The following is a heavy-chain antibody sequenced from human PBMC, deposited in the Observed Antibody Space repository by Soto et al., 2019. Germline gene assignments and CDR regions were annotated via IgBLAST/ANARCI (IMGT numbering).Heavy chain of an antibody. J-gene: IGHJ4*02. Sequence: SETLSLTCTVSGGSISSGGYYWSWIRQHPGKGLEWIGYIYYSGSTYYNPSLKSRVTISVDTSKNQFSLKLSSVTAADTAVYYCARAHPPGFWSGYFDYWGQGTLVTVSS. CDR3: ARAHPPGFWSGYFDY. CDR2: IYYSGST. V-gene: IGHV4-31*03. D-gene: IGHD3-3*01. CDR1: GGSISSGGYY.